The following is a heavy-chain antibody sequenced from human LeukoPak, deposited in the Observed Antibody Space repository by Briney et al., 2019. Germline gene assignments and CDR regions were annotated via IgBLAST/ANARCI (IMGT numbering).Heavy chain of an antibody. CDR1: GVSISSSSYY. CDR2: IYYSGST. J-gene: IGHJ5*02. Sequence: PSETLSLTCTVSGVSISSSSYYWGWIRQPPGKGLEWIGRIYYSGSTYYNPSLKSRVTISVDTSKNQFSLKLSSVTAADTAVYYCARHDYDILTGYHNWFDPWGQGTLVTVSS. D-gene: IGHD3-9*01. V-gene: IGHV4-39*01. CDR3: ARHDYDILTGYHNWFDP.